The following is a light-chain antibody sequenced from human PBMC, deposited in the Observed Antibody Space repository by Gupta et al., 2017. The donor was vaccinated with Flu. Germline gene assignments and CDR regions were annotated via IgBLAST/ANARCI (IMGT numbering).Light chain of an antibody. CDR2: AAS. V-gene: IGKV1-39*01. Sequence: DIQVTQSPSSLSASVGDRVTITCRASQRISNYLNWYQQKPGKAPKLLIYAASSLQSGVPPRFSGSGSGADFTLTISSLQLEDFATYYCQQSYSTPRTFGQGTRLEIK. CDR1: QRISNY. CDR3: QQSYSTPRT. J-gene: IGKJ5*01.